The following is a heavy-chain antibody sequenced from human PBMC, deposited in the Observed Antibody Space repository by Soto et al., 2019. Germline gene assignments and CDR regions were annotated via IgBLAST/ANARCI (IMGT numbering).Heavy chain of an antibody. J-gene: IGHJ5*02. V-gene: IGHV4-59*01. CDR2: IYYSGST. Sequence: SETLSLTCTVSGGSISSYYWSWIRQPPGKGLEWIGYIYYSGSTNYNPSLKSRVTISVDTSKNQFSLKLSSVTAADTAVYYCASSGSSGLDWFDPWGQGTLVTVSS. CDR3: ASSGSSGLDWFDP. CDR1: GGSISSYY. D-gene: IGHD1-26*01.